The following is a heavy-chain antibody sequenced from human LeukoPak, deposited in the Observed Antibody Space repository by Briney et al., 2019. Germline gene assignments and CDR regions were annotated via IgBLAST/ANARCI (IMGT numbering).Heavy chain of an antibody. J-gene: IGHJ4*02. CDR3: ASGLRDGYNLDY. Sequence: SETLSLTCTVSGGSISSYYWSWLRQPPGKGLEWIGYIYYSGSTNYNPSLKSRVTISVDTSKNQFSLKLSSVTAADTAVYYCASGLRDGYNLDYWGQGTLVTVSS. D-gene: IGHD5-24*01. CDR1: GGSISSYY. V-gene: IGHV4-59*01. CDR2: IYYSGST.